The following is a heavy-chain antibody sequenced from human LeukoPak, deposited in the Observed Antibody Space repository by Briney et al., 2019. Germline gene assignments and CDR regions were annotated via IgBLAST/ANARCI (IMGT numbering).Heavy chain of an antibody. Sequence: GGSLRLSCAASGFTFSSYWMTWVRQAPGKGLEWVANIKQDGSEKYYVNSVKGRFTISRDNAKNSLYLQMNSLRAEDTAIYYCAREDDWNYEDYWGQGTLVTVSS. D-gene: IGHD1-7*01. V-gene: IGHV3-7*01. CDR2: IKQDGSEK. J-gene: IGHJ4*02. CDR1: GFTFSSYW. CDR3: AREDDWNYEDY.